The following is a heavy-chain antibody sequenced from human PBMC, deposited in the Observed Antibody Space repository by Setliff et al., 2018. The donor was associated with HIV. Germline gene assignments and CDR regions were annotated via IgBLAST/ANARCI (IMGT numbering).Heavy chain of an antibody. CDR2: IYPDDSDI. CDR3: ARRLGSGSYYKSDSYYYMGV. J-gene: IGHJ6*03. V-gene: IGHV5-51*01. D-gene: IGHD3-10*01. CDR1: GYRFTKYW. Sequence: PGESLKISCKGSGYRFTKYWIAWVRQMPGKGLEWVGIIYPDDSDIRYSPSFQGQVTISADKSISTAYLQWSGLEASDSAIYYCARRLGSGSYYKSDSYYYMGVWGKGTTVTVSS.